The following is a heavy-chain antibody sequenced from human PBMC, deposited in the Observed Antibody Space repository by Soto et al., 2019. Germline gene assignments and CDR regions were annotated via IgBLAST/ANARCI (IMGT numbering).Heavy chain of an antibody. J-gene: IGHJ3*02. CDR1: GFTFSSYW. Sequence: GGSLRLSCAASGFTFSSYWMSWVRQAPGKGLEWVANIKQDGSEKYYVDSVKGRFTISRDNAKNSLYLQMNSLRAEDTAVYYCARDRTTVVTPDAFDIWGQGTMVTVSS. V-gene: IGHV3-7*03. D-gene: IGHD4-17*01. CDR2: IKQDGSEK. CDR3: ARDRTTVVTPDAFDI.